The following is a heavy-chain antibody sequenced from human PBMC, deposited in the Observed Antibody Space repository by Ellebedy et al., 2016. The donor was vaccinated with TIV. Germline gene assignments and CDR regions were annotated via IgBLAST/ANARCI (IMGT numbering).Heavy chain of an antibody. CDR1: GFTFGDFA. V-gene: IGHV3-49*04. D-gene: IGHD1-7*01. CDR2: IGSKGYGGTT. CDR3: TREAANWNYPYYYYNGMVV. J-gene: IGHJ6*02. Sequence: GGSLRLSXTASGFTFGDFAISWVRQAPGKGLGWVGFIGSKGYGGTTQYAASVKGRFTISRDDSKSIAYLQMNSLKTEDTALYYCTREAANWNYPYYYYNGMVVWGQGTTVTVSS.